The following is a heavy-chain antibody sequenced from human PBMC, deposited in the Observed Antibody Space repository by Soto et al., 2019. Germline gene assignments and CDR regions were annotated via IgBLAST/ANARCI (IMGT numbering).Heavy chain of an antibody. V-gene: IGHV3-9*01. CDR1: GFAFDDHA. Sequence: EVQLVESGGGLVQPGRSLTLSCEASGFAFDDHAMHWVRQVPGKGLEWVSSMSWNSGKIGYAGSVKGRFTISRDNAKNFVYLQMNSLRTEDTALYYCAKDKSNEELSVYYYNGLDVWGQGTTVIVSS. CDR2: MSWNSGKI. CDR3: AKDKSNEELSVYYYNGLDV. D-gene: IGHD1-7*01. J-gene: IGHJ6*02.